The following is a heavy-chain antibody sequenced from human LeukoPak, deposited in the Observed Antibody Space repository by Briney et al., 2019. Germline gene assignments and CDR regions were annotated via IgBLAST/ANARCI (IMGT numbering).Heavy chain of an antibody. CDR3: ARDPNEAVAGTFDY. D-gene: IGHD6-19*01. CDR1: GFTFSSYA. J-gene: IGHJ4*02. CDR2: ISYDGSNK. V-gene: IGHV3-30-3*01. Sequence: GGSLRLSCAASGFTFSSYAMHWVRQAPGKGLEWVAVISYDGSNKYYADSVKGRFTISRDNSKNTLYLQMNSLRAEDTAVYYCARDPNEAVAGTFDYWGQGTLVTVSS.